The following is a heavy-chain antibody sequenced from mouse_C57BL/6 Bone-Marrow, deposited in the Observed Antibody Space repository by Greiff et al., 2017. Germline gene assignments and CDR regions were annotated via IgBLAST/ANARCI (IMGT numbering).Heavy chain of an antibody. CDR2: IYPRSGNT. CDR1: GYTFTSYG. J-gene: IGHJ4*01. D-gene: IGHD1-1*01. CDR3: ARPSTVVANYARDY. Sequence: VQLQQSGAELARPGASVKLSCKASGYTFTSYGISWVKQRTGQGLEWIGEIYPRSGNTYYNEKFKGKATLTADKSSSTAYMELRSLTSEDSAVYFCARPSTVVANYARDYWGQGTSVTVSS. V-gene: IGHV1-81*01.